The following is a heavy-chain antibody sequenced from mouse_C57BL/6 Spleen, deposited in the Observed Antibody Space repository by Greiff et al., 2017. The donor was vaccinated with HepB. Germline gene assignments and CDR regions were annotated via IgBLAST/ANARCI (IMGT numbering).Heavy chain of an antibody. CDR1: GYTFTDYE. Sequence: VQLQQSGAELVRPGASVTLSCKASGYTFTDYEMHWVKQTPVHGLAWIGAIDPETGGTAYNQKFKGKAILTADKSSSTAYMELRSLTSEDSAVYYCPTAQATVYYFDYWGQGTTLTVSS. D-gene: IGHD3-2*02. J-gene: IGHJ2*01. V-gene: IGHV1-15*01. CDR3: PTAQATVYYFDY. CDR2: IDPETGGT.